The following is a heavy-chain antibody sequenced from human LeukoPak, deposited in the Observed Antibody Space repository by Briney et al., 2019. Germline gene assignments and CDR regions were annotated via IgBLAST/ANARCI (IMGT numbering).Heavy chain of an antibody. CDR1: GDSVSSNSAT. V-gene: IGHV6-1*01. D-gene: IGHD1-26*01. CDR3: GRVSSPWSPRDAFDI. Sequence: SQTLSLTCAISGDSVSSNSATWNWIRQSPSSGLEWLGRTYYKSKWYNDYAVSVKSRITINSDTSKNQFSLQLNSVTPEDTAVYYCGRVSSPWSPRDAFDIWGQGTMVTVSP. J-gene: IGHJ3*02. CDR2: TYYKSKWYN.